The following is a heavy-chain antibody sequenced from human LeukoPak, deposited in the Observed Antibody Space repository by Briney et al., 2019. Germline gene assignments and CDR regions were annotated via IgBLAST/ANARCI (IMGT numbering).Heavy chain of an antibody. CDR3: TRPDSSGSDY. CDR1: GFTFSGSA. V-gene: IGHV3-73*01. CDR2: IRGKANSYAT. D-gene: IGHD6-19*01. J-gene: IGHJ4*02. Sequence: PGGSLRLSCGASGFTFSGSAMHWVRQASGKGLEWVGRIRGKANSYATAYAASVKRKFTISGDDSKNTAYLQMNSLKTEDTAVYYCTRPDSSGSDYWGQGTLVTVSS.